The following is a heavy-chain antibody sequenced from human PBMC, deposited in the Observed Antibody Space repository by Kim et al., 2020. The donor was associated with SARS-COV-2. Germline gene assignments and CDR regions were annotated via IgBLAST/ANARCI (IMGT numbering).Heavy chain of an antibody. Sequence: GGSLRLSCAASGFTFSSYWMSWVRQAPGKGLEWVANIKQDGSEKYYVDSVKGRFTISRDNAKNSLYLQMNSLRAEDTAVYYCASTLSTYYDFWSGYYVGWGQGTLVTVSS. J-gene: IGHJ4*02. D-gene: IGHD3-3*01. CDR3: ASTLSTYYDFWSGYYVG. V-gene: IGHV3-7*01. CDR1: GFTFSSYW. CDR2: IKQDGSEK.